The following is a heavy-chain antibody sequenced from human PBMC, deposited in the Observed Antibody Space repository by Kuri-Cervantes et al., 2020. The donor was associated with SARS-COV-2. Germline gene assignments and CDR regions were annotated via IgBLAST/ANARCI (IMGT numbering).Heavy chain of an antibody. J-gene: IGHJ5*02. CDR2: INHSGST. V-gene: IGHV4-34*01. CDR3: ARDPDTIVVVVAATHGIWFDP. D-gene: IGHD2-15*01. CDR1: GGSFSSSY. Sequence: SQTLSLTCAVYGGSFSSSYWSWIRQPPGKGLEWIGEINHSGSTNYNPSLKSRVTISVDTSKNQFSLKLSSVTAADTAVYYCARDPDTIVVVVAATHGIWFDPWGQGTLVTVSS.